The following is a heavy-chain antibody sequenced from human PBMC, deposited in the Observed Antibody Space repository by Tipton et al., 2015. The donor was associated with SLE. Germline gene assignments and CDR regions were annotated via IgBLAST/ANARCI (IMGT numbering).Heavy chain of an antibody. CDR3: ARHGPSGGDQGAFDI. J-gene: IGHJ3*02. D-gene: IGHD1-26*01. Sequence: TLSLTCTVSGGSISSYYWSWIRQPPGKGLEWIGYIYYSGSTNYNPSLKSRVTISVDTSKNQFSLKLSSVAAADTAAYYCARHGPSGGDQGAFDIWGQGTRVP. CDR1: GGSISSYY. CDR2: IYYSGST. V-gene: IGHV4-59*08.